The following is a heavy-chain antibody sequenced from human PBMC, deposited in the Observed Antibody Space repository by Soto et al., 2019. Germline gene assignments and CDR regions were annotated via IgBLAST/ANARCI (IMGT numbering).Heavy chain of an antibody. Sequence: GGSLRLSCTASGFTFSFSSMNWVRQAPGKGLEWVSSISSSSDYIYYADSVKGRFTASRDNAKNALYLQMNSLRAEDTAVYYCDRDGSGWSRDCWGQGTLVTVSS. V-gene: IGHV3-21*01. CDR1: GFTFSFSS. CDR2: ISSSSDYI. D-gene: IGHD6-13*01. J-gene: IGHJ4*02. CDR3: DRDGSGWSRDC.